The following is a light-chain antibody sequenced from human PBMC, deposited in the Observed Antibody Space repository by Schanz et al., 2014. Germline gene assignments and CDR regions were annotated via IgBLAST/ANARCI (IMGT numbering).Light chain of an antibody. CDR1: SSDVGGYNF. J-gene: IGLJ3*02. CDR3: GSYAGSNNWV. CDR2: DVS. Sequence: QSALTQPASVSGSPGQSITISCTGTSSDVGGYNFVSWYQQHPGKAPKLMIYDVSNRPSGVSNRFSGSKSGNTASLTISGLQPEDVADYYCGSYAGSNNWVFGGGTKLTVL. V-gene: IGLV2-14*01.